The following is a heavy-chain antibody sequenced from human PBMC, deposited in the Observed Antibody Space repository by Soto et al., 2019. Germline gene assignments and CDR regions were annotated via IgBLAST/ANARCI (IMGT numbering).Heavy chain of an antibody. V-gene: IGHV3-23*01. J-gene: IGHJ4*02. Sequence: GGSLRLSCAASGFTFGNYAMTWVRQAPGKGLECVSRISGSGGGTYYADSVKGRFTISRDNSENTLYLQMDTLRAEDTAVYYCAKFGASGSYFQFDFWGQGTLVTVSS. CDR2: ISGSGGGT. D-gene: IGHD3-10*01. CDR1: GFTFGNYA. CDR3: AKFGASGSYFQFDF.